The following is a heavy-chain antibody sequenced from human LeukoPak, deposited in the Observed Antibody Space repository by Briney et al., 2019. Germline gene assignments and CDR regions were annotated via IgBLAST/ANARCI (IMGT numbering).Heavy chain of an antibody. CDR1: GGSFSSEA. D-gene: IGHD2-15*01. Sequence: SVKVSCKAFGGSFSSEAISWVRQAPGQGLEWMGGIIPIFGTANYAQKFQGRVTITTDESTSTAYMEVSSLRSEDTAVYYCGRKAGDRGGGSCYSIDYWGQGTLVTVSS. J-gene: IGHJ4*02. CDR2: IIPIFGTA. CDR3: GRKAGDRGGGSCYSIDY. V-gene: IGHV1-69*05.